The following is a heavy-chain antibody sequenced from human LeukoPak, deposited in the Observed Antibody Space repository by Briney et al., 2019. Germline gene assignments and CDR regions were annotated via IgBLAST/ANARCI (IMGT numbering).Heavy chain of an antibody. CDR1: GFTFSSYA. CDR2: ISDDGSNK. Sequence: GRSLRLSCAASGFTFSSYAMHWVRQAPGKGLERVAVISDDGSNKHYADSVKGRFTISRDNSKNTLYLQMNSLRAEDTAVYYCAKGRGRYCSSTSCYMGGDYWGQGTLVTVSS. J-gene: IGHJ4*02. D-gene: IGHD2-2*02. V-gene: IGHV3-30*04. CDR3: AKGRGRYCSSTSCYMGGDY.